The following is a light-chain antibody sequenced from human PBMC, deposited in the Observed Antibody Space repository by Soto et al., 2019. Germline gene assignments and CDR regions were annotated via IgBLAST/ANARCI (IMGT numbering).Light chain of an antibody. Sequence: DMQMTQSPSSLSASVGDRVTITCQASPDINNYLNRYRQKPGEAPKLLIYDDSHLERGVPSRFSGSGYGTDFTLTISSLQPEDFATYFCQKSDNLPLTFGGGTKVDIK. CDR2: DDS. CDR1: PDINNY. J-gene: IGKJ4*01. CDR3: QKSDNLPLT. V-gene: IGKV1-33*01.